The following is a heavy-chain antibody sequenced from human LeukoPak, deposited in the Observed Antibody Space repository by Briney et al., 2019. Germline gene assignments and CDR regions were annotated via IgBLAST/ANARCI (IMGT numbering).Heavy chain of an antibody. V-gene: IGHV1-18*01. D-gene: IGHD4-17*01. CDR1: GYTFTSYG. J-gene: IGHJ4*02. CDR3: ARDRHGDYVPYFDY. CDR2: ISAYNGNT. Sequence: ASVKVSCKASGYTFTSYGISWVRQAPGQGLEWMGWISAYNGNTNYAQKPQGRVTMTTDTSTSTAYMELRSLRSDDTAVYYCARDRHGDYVPYFDYWGQGTLVTVSS.